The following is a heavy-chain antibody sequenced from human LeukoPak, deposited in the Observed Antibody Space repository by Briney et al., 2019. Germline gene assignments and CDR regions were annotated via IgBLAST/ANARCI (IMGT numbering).Heavy chain of an antibody. CDR3: ARNSYGFSSAFDI. V-gene: IGHV4-61*02. D-gene: IGHD5-18*01. CDR1: GGSISSSSYY. J-gene: IGHJ3*02. CDR2: IYTSGST. Sequence: SETLSLTCTVSGGSISSSSYYWSWIRQPAGKGLEWIGRIYTSGSTNYNPSLKSRVTISVDTSKNQFSLRLSSVTAADTAVYYCARNSYGFSSAFDIWGQGTMVTVSS.